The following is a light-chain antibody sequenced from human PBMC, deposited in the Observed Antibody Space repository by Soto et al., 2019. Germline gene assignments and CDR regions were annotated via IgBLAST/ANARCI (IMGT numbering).Light chain of an antibody. Sequence: DIQMTQSPSSLSASVGDRVTITCRASQGIRNDLAWYQQKPGKAPKVLIYESSLLQSGVPSRFSGSGSGTDFTLTISSLQPEDFATYYCQHFKSFPITFGQGTRLEIK. CDR3: QHFKSFPIT. J-gene: IGKJ5*01. V-gene: IGKV1-17*01. CDR1: QGIRND. CDR2: ESS.